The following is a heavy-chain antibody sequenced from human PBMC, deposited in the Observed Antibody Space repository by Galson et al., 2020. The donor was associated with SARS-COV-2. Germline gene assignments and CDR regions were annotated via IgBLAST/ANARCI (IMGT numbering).Heavy chain of an antibody. CDR2: IYYSGST. CDR3: ASRDGYNYPYYYYGMDV. J-gene: IGHJ6*02. V-gene: IGHV4-39*01. CDR1: GGSISSSSYY. D-gene: IGHD5-12*01. Sequence: SETLSLTCTVSGGSISSSSYYWGWIRQPPGKGLEWIGSIYYSGSTYYNPSLKSRVTISVDTSKNQFSLKLSSVTAADTAVYYCASRDGYNYPYYYYGMDVWGQGTTVTVSS.